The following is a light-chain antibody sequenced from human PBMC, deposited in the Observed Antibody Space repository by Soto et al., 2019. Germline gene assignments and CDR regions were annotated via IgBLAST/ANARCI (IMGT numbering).Light chain of an antibody. J-gene: IGKJ1*01. CDR1: QSVSSSY. Sequence: EIVLTQSPGTLSLYTGERATLSCRASQSVSSSYLAWYQQKPGQAPRLLIYGASSRATGIPDRFSGSGSGTDFTLTISRLEPEDFAVYYCQQYGSSRTFGQGSKVDI. V-gene: IGKV3-20*01. CDR3: QQYGSSRT. CDR2: GAS.